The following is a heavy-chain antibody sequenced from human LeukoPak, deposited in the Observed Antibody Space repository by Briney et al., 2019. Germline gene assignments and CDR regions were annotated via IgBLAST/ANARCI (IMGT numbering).Heavy chain of an antibody. V-gene: IGHV3-30*18. CDR3: AKAGYSSGWTRDYFDY. Sequence: GGSLRLSCAASGFXFSSYGIHWVRQAPGKGLEWVAVISYDGSNKYYADSVKGRFTISRDNSKNTLYLQMNSLRAEDTAVYYCAKAGYSSGWTRDYFDYWGQGTLVTVSS. CDR1: GFXFSSYG. D-gene: IGHD6-19*01. J-gene: IGHJ4*02. CDR2: ISYDGSNK.